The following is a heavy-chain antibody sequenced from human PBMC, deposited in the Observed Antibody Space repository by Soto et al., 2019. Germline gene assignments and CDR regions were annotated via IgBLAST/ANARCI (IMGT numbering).Heavy chain of an antibody. J-gene: IGHJ4*02. CDR2: ISSSESAI. CDR1: GFTFSSYE. D-gene: IGHD4-17*01. CDR3: ARGAVTRYFDY. V-gene: IGHV3-48*03. Sequence: PGGSLRLSCAASGFTFSSYEMNWVRQAPGKGLEWVSYISSSESAIYYADSLKGRFTISRDNAKNSLYLQMNSLRAEDTAVYYCARGAVTRYFDYWGQGTLVTVSS.